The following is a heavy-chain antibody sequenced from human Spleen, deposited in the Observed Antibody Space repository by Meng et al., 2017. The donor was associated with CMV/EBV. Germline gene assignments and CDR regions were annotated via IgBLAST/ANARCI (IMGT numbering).Heavy chain of an antibody. J-gene: IGHJ4*02. CDR1: GVSLTGSKW. V-gene: IGHV4-4*01. D-gene: IGHD3-16*02. CDR3: ARVGDWGSYLDY. CDR2: VYHTGRT. Sequence: CTGSGVSLTGSKWWSWVRQAPGEGLEWIGEVYHTGRTNYNPSLESRLTMSVDKSKNQFSLKLTSVTAADTAVYFCARVGDWGSYLDYWGQGALVTVSS.